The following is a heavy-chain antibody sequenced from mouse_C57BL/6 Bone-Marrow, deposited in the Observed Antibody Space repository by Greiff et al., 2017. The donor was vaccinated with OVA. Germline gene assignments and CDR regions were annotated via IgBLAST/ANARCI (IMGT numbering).Heavy chain of an antibody. D-gene: IGHD1-1*01. V-gene: IGHV14-1*01. J-gene: IGHJ1*03. CDR2: IDPEDGDT. CDR3: TAWTTVVPYWYFDV. Sequence: EVQLQQSGAELVRPGASVKLSCTASGFNIKDYYMHWVKQRPEQGLEWIGRIDPEDGDTEYASKFQGKATMTADTSSNTAYLQLSSLTSEDTAVYYCTAWTTVVPYWYFDVWGTGTAVTVSA. CDR1: GFNIKDYY.